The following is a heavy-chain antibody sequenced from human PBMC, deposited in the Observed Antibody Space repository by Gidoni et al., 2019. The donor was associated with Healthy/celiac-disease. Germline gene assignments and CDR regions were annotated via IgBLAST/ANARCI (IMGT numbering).Heavy chain of an antibody. V-gene: IGHV3-23*01. J-gene: IGHJ4*02. CDR1: GVTVSSYA. CDR2: ISVSCGSP. CDR3: AKEIEAAAGWGGDY. D-gene: IGHD6-13*01. Sequence: EVQLLESGGGLVQRGGSLRRCCAASGVTVSSYAMGWVRQAQGKGLAWGSAISVSCGSPYYADSVKGRFTISRDNSKNTLYLQMTSLRAEDTAVYYCAKEIEAAAGWGGDYWGQGTLVTVSS.